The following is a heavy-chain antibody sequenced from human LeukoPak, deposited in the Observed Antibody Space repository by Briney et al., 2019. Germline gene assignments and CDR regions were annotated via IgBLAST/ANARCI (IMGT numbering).Heavy chain of an antibody. D-gene: IGHD5-18*01. Sequence: SETLSLTCTVSGGSISSSSYYWGWIRQPPGKGLEWIGSIYYSGSTYYNPSLKSRVTTSVDTSKNQFSLKLSSVTAADTAVYYCARGSGRGYSYGSFLRSMYYYYYMDVWGKGTTVTVSS. CDR3: ARGSGRGYSYGSFLRSMYYYYYMDV. J-gene: IGHJ6*03. V-gene: IGHV4-39*07. CDR1: GGSISSSSYY. CDR2: IYYSGST.